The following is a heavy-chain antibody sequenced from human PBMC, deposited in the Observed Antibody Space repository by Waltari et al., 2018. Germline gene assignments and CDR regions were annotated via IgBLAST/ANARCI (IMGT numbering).Heavy chain of an antibody. CDR1: GGSISSHY. CDR3: ARCVYDSSGYLPMYYYYYYYMDV. V-gene: IGHV4-59*11. J-gene: IGHJ6*03. CDR2: IYYSGST. Sequence: QVQLQESGPGLVKPSETLSLTCTVSGGSISSHYWSWIRQPPGKGLEWIGYIYYSGSTNYTPSLKSRVTISVDTSKNQFSLKLSSVTAADTAVYYCARCVYDSSGYLPMYYYYYYYMDVWGKGTTVTVSS. D-gene: IGHD3-22*01.